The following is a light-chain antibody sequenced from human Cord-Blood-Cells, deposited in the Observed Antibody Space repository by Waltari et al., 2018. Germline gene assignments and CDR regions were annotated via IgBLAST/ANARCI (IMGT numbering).Light chain of an antibody. CDR1: QDISNY. Sequence: IQMTQSPSSLPASVGDIATITCQASQDISNYLNWYQQKPRKAPKLLIYDASNLETGVPSRFSGSGSGTDFTFTISSLQPEDIATYYCQQYDNLPRTFGPGTKVDIK. CDR3: QQYDNLPRT. J-gene: IGKJ3*01. V-gene: IGKV1-33*01. CDR2: DAS.